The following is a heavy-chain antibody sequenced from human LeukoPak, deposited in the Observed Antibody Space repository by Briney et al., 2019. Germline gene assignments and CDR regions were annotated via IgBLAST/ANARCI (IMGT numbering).Heavy chain of an antibody. D-gene: IGHD1-26*01. V-gene: IGHV3-21*01. CDR1: GFTFSSYS. CDR3: ARDSATRDYFDY. Sequence: GGSLRLSCAASGFTFSSYSMNWVRQAPGKGLEWVSSISSSSSYIYYADSVKGRFTISRDNAKNSLYLQMNSLRAEDTAVYYCARDSATRDYFDYWGQGTLVTVSS. J-gene: IGHJ4*02. CDR2: ISSSSSYI.